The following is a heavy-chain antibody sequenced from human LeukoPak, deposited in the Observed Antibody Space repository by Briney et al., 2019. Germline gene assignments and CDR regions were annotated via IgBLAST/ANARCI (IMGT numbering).Heavy chain of an antibody. CDR3: ARGDGSGRLMVGYYFDY. CDR1: GGSISSSNW. CDR2: IYHRGST. D-gene: IGHD2-8*01. V-gene: IGHV4-4*02. Sequence: SETLSLTCAVSGGSISSSNWWSWVHQPPGKGLEWIGEIYHRGSTNYTPSLKSRVTISVDTSKNHFSLKLSSGTAADTAVYYCARGDGSGRLMVGYYFDYLGQGTLVTVSS. J-gene: IGHJ4*02.